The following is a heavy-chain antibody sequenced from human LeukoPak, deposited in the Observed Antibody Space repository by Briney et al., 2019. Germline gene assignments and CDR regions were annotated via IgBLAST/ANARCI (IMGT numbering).Heavy chain of an antibody. J-gene: IGHJ6*03. CDR2: IYPGDSDT. V-gene: IGHV5-51*01. Sequence: GESLKISCKGSGYDFSSHWIGWVRQMPGKGLEWMGIIYPGDSDTRYSPSFQGQVTISADKSISTAYLQWSSLKASDTAMYYCASSDRRIEEPWGGYYYMDVWGKGTTVTVSS. CDR1: GYDFSSHW. D-gene: IGHD1-14*01. CDR3: ASSDRRIEEPWGGYYYMDV.